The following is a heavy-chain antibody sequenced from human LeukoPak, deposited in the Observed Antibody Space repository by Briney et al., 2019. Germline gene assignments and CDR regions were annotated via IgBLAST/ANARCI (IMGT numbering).Heavy chain of an antibody. J-gene: IGHJ4*02. Sequence: ASVKVSCKVSGYTFTGYYMHWVRQAPGQGLEWMGWINPNSGGTNYAQKFQGRVTMTRDTSISTAYMELSRLRSDDTAVYYCARQYCSSTSCYNDYWGQGTLVTVSS. D-gene: IGHD2-2*02. CDR3: ARQYCSSTSCYNDY. CDR2: INPNSGGT. CDR1: GYTFTGYY. V-gene: IGHV1-2*02.